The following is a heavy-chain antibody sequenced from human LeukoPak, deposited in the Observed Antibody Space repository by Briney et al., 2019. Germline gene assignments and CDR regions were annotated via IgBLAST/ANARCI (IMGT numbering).Heavy chain of an antibody. CDR2: MNPNSGNT. CDR3: ARNAFKTSSENYFDF. Sequence: ASVKVSCKASGYTFTTYDINWVRQATGQGLEWMGWMNPNSGNTGYAQKFQGRVTMTRSTSITTAYMELSSLSSEDTAVYYCARNAFKTSSENYFDFWGRGTLVTVSS. D-gene: IGHD3-3*02. J-gene: IGHJ4*02. V-gene: IGHV1-8*01. CDR1: GYTFTTYD.